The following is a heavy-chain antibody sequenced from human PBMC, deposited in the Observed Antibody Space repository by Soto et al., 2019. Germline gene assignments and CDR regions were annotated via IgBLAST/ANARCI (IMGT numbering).Heavy chain of an antibody. J-gene: IGHJ6*03. CDR1: GFTFSSFW. CDR3: ARDLYYSGVSCYPAGSSYYMDV. V-gene: IGHV3-7*01. CDR2: KNQDGSER. Sequence: EVQLVESGGGLVQPGGSLRLSCAASGFTFSSFWMSWVRQAPGKGLEWVANKNQDGSERYHVDSVKGRFTISRDNARDSLYLQMNSLRGEDTAVYYCARDLYYSGVSCYPAGSSYYMDVWGKGTTVTVSS. D-gene: IGHD2-15*01.